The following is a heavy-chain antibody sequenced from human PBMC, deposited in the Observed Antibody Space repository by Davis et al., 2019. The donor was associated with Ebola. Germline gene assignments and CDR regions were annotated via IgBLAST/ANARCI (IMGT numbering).Heavy chain of an antibody. CDR3: ARGQYSNSFYYYYYGMDV. Sequence: MPSETLSLTCAVYGGSFSGYYWSWIRQPPGKGLEWIGYIYYSGSTNYNPSLKSRVTISVDTSKNQFSLKLSSVTAADTAVYYCARGQYSNSFYYYYYGMDVWGQGTTVTVSS. J-gene: IGHJ6*02. CDR2: IYYSGST. D-gene: IGHD4-11*01. CDR1: GGSFSGYY. V-gene: IGHV4-59*01.